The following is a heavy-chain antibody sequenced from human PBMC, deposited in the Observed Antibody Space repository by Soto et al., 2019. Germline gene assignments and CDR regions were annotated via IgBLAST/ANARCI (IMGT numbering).Heavy chain of an antibody. CDR2: IVVGSGNT. Sequence: QMQLVQSGPEVKKPGTSVKVSCKASTFTFTSSAVQWVRQARGQSLEWIGWIVVGSGNTKYAQNFQERVTITWDMSSGTAYLELSSLRSEDTAVYYCATHREGATYYFDYWGQGTLLTVSS. D-gene: IGHD1-26*01. V-gene: IGHV1-58*01. CDR3: ATHREGATYYFDY. CDR1: TFTFTSSA. J-gene: IGHJ4*02.